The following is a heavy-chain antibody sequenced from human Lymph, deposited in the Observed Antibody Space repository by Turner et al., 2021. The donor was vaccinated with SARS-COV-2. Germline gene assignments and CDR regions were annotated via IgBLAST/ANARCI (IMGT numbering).Heavy chain of an antibody. CDR1: GIIVSRNY. V-gene: IGHV3-53*02. CDR3: ARDLGTYGMDV. J-gene: IGHJ6*02. D-gene: IGHD6-13*01. Sequence: EVQLVETGGGLIQPGGSLRLSCAASGIIVSRNYMNWVRQAPGKWLEWVSVIYSGGTTYYADSVKGRFTISRDNSKNTRYLQMNSLRVEDTAVYYCARDLGTYGMDVWGQGTTVTVSS. CDR2: IYSGGTT.